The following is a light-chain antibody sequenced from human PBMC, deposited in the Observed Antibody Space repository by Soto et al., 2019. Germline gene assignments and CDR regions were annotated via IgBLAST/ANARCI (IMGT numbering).Light chain of an antibody. J-gene: IGLJ3*02. V-gene: IGLV2-14*01. CDR3: SSYTSSSTWV. CDR2: EVS. Sequence: QSALTQPASVSGSPGQSITISCTGTSSDVGGYNYVSWYQQHPDKAPKLMIYEVSNRPSGVSNRFSGSKSGNTASLTISGLQAEDEADYYCSSYTSSSTWVFGGGTTLTVL. CDR1: SSDVGGYNY.